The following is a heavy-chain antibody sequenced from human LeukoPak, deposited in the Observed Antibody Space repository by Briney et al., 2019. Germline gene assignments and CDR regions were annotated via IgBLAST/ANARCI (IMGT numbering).Heavy chain of an antibody. CDR1: GFTFSSYV. V-gene: IGHV3-30-3*01. Sequence: GGSLRLSCAASGFTFSSYVMHWVRQAPGKGLEWVAVISYDGSNKYYADSVKGRFTISRDNSKNTLYLQMNSLRAEDTAVYYCARDQRLYSSGWSFDYWGQGTLVTVSS. D-gene: IGHD6-19*01. CDR2: ISYDGSNK. J-gene: IGHJ4*02. CDR3: ARDQRLYSSGWSFDY.